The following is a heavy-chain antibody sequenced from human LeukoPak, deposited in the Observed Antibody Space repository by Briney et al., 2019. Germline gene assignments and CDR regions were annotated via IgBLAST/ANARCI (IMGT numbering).Heavy chain of an antibody. V-gene: IGHV1-3*01. Sequence: ASVKVSCKASGYTFTSYAMHWVRQAPGQRLEWMGWINAGNGNTKYSQKFQGRVTITRDTSASTAYMELSSLRSEDTAVYYCARAFRPDFWSGYYTSYYFDYWGQGTLVTVSS. D-gene: IGHD3-3*01. CDR3: ARAFRPDFWSGYYTSYYFDY. CDR1: GYTFTSYA. J-gene: IGHJ4*02. CDR2: INAGNGNT.